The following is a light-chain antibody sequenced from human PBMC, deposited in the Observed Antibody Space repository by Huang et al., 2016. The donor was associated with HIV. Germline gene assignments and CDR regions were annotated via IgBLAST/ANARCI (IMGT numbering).Light chain of an antibody. V-gene: IGKV3-20*01. CDR1: QSVSSSY. CDR3: QQYDSSPFT. Sequence: EIVLTQSPGTLSLSPGERATLSCRASQSVSSSYLAWYQQKPGQAPRLLIYGAYSRATGIPDRFSGSGSGTDFTLTISRLEPADFAVYYCQQYDSSPFTFGPGTKVDIK. J-gene: IGKJ3*01. CDR2: GAY.